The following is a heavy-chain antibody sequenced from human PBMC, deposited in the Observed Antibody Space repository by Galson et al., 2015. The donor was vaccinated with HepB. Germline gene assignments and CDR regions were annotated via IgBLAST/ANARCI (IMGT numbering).Heavy chain of an antibody. V-gene: IGHV1-69*13. CDR2: IIPIFGTA. Sequence: SVKVSCKASGGTFSSYAISWVRQAPGQGLEWMGGIIPIFGTANYAQKFQGRVTTTADESTGTAYMELGSLRSEDTAVYYCARDWPRRNGMDVWGQGTTVTVSS. J-gene: IGHJ6*02. CDR1: GGTFSSYA. CDR3: ARDWPRRNGMDV.